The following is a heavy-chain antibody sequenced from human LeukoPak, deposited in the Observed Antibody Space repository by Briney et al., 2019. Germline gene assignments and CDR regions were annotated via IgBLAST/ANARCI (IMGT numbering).Heavy chain of an antibody. D-gene: IGHD4-17*01. CDR1: GGSISSSSYY. CDR2: IYYSGST. CDR3: ATTTVTTSSSYYFDY. J-gene: IGHJ4*02. Sequence: EPSETLSLXCTVSGGSISSSSYYWGWIRQPPEKGLEWIGSIYYSGSTYYNPSLKSRVTISVDTSKNQFSLKLSSVTAADTAVYYCATTTVTTSSSYYFDYWGQGTLVTVSS. V-gene: IGHV4-39*01.